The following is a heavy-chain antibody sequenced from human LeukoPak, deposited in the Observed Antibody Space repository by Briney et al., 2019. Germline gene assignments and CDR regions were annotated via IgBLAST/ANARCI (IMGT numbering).Heavy chain of an antibody. V-gene: IGHV4-31*03. J-gene: IGHJ5*02. D-gene: IGHD5-12*01. CDR2: IYYSGST. CDR3: ARGTGVTTINWFDP. Sequence: SETLSLTCTVSGGSVTNDNYYWSWIRQHPGKGLEWIGYIYYSGSTYYNPSLKSRVTISVDTSKNQFSLKLSSVTAADTAVYYCARGTGVTTINWFDPWGQGTLVTVSS. CDR1: GGSVTNDNYY.